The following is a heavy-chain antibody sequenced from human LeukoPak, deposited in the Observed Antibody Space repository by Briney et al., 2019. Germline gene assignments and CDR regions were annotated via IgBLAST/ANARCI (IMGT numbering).Heavy chain of an antibody. CDR2: IYYSGST. Sequence: KTSETLSLTCTVSGGSISSSSYYWGWIRQPPGKGLEWIGSIYYSGSTYYNPSLKSRVTISVDTSKNQFSLKLSSVTAADTAVYYCARAIRIAAPHDAFDIWGQGTMVTVSS. V-gene: IGHV4-39*07. J-gene: IGHJ3*02. D-gene: IGHD6-6*01. CDR3: ARAIRIAAPHDAFDI. CDR1: GGSISSSSYY.